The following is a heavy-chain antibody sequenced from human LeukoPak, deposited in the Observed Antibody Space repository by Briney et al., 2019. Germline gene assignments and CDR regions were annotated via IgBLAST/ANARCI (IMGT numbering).Heavy chain of an antibody. Sequence: GGSLRLSCAASGFTFSSYGMHWVRQAPGKGLEWVAVISYDGSNKYYADSVKGRFTISRDNSKNTLYLQMNSLRAEDTAVYYCAKDLATVTTFYYYGVDVWGQGTTVTVSS. V-gene: IGHV3-30*18. CDR1: GFTFSSYG. CDR3: AKDLATVTTFYYYGVDV. D-gene: IGHD4-17*01. CDR2: ISYDGSNK. J-gene: IGHJ6*02.